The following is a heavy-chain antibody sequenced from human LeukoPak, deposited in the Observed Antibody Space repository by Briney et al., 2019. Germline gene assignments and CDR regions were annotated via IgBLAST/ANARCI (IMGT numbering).Heavy chain of an antibody. J-gene: IGHJ4*02. CDR3: ARRTDRSFWYLDY. CDR2: IYPGDSDT. V-gene: IGHV5-51*01. CDR1: GYSFTNYW. Sequence: GESLKISCKASGYSFTNYWIGWVRLMPGKGLEWMGIIYPGDSDTRYSPSFQGQVTISADKSISTAYLQWSSLKASDTAMYYCARRTDRSFWYLDYWGQGTLVTVSS.